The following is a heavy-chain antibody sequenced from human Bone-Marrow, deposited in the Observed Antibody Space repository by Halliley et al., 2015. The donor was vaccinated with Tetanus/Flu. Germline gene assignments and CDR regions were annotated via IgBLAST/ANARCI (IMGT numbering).Heavy chain of an antibody. CDR3: ARFWSGQDY. V-gene: IGHV4-59*01. Sequence: EWIGYIYYSGSTNYNPSLKSRLTISVDTSKNQFSLTLSSVTTADTAVYYCARFWSGQDYWGQGTLVTVSS. J-gene: IGHJ4*02. D-gene: IGHD3-3*01. CDR2: IYYSGST.